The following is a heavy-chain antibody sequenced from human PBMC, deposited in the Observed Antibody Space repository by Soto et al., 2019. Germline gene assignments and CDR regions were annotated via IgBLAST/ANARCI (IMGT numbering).Heavy chain of an antibody. CDR2: INPSGGGT. CDR1: GYTFTSKF. J-gene: IGHJ4*02. V-gene: IGHV1-46*01. CDR3: ARGRWLQGDFDY. D-gene: IGHD5-12*01. Sequence: QVQLVQSGAEVKKPGASVRVSCKASGYTFTSKFLHWVRQALGQVPEWMGIINPSGGGTTYAQKFQGRVTMTRDTSTSTVYMELNSLRSEDTAIYYCARGRWLQGDFDYWGQGTLVTVSS.